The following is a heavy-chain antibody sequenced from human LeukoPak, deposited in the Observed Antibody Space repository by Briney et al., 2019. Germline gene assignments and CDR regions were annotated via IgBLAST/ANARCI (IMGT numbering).Heavy chain of an antibody. CDR3: ARVATGVAIAAAAIDP. J-gene: IGHJ5*02. CDR2: MNANSGNT. D-gene: IGHD6-13*01. V-gene: IGHV1-8*01. Sequence: ASLKFSCKASGYTFTSYDINWVRQATGQGLEWMGWMNANSGNTGYAQKFQGRVTMTRNTSISTAYMELSSLRSEDTAVYYCARVATGVAIAAAAIDPWGRGTLVTVSS. CDR1: GYTFTSYD.